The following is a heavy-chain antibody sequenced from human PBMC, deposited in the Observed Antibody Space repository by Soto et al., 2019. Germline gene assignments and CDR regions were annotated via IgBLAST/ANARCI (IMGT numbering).Heavy chain of an antibody. J-gene: IGHJ4*02. CDR3: ARPIGYCSSTSCYEAFIWVY. D-gene: IGHD2-2*01. CDR2: ISAYNGNT. Sequence: GASVKVSCKASGYMFTSYGISWVRQAPGQGLEWMGWISAYNGNTNYPQKFQGRVTMTTDTSTTTAYMELRSLRFDDTAVYYCARPIGYCSSTSCYEAFIWVYWGQGTLVTVSS. V-gene: IGHV1-18*01. CDR1: GYMFTSYG.